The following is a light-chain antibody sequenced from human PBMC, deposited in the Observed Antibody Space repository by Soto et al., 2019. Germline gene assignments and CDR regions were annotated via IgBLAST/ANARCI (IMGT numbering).Light chain of an antibody. J-gene: IGLJ2*01. V-gene: IGLV1-40*01. CDR1: SSNIGAGYD. CDR3: QSYDSSLSGVV. Sequence: QAVVTQPPSVSGAPGQRVTISCTGSSSNIGAGYDVHWYQQLPGTAPKLLIYGNSNGPSGVPDRFSGSKSGTSASLAITGLQAEDEADYYCQSYDSSLSGVVFGGGTKLTVL. CDR2: GNS.